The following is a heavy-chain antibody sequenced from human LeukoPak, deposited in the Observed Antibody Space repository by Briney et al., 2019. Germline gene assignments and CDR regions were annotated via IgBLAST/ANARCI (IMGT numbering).Heavy chain of an antibody. D-gene: IGHD6-6*01. CDR3: ASQPPFIAARQTTDY. V-gene: IGHV4-39*01. J-gene: IGHJ4*02. Sequence: PSETLSLTCTVSGGSISSSSYYWGWIRQPPGKGLEWIGSIYYSGSTYYNPSLKSRVTISVDTSKNQFSLKLSSVTAADTAVYYCASQPPFIAARQTTDYWGQGTLVTVSS. CDR1: GGSISSSSYY. CDR2: IYYSGST.